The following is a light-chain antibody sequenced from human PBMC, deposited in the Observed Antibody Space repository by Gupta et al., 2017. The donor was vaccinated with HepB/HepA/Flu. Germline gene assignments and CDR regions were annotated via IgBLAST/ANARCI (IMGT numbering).Light chain of an antibody. Sequence: DIQMTQPPSSLSASVGDRVTITCQASQRISSHMNWYQQTPGKAPKVLIYDATNLQSGVPSRFSGRGSGTYFTLTISSLHPEDIASYYCQQYDDSPPTFGLGTKLEIK. CDR2: DAT. CDR1: QRISSH. CDR3: QQYDDSPPT. J-gene: IGKJ2*01. V-gene: IGKV1-39*01.